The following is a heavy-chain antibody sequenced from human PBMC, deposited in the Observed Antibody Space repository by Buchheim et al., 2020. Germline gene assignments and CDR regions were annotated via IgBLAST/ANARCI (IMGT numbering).Heavy chain of an antibody. D-gene: IGHD3-3*01. V-gene: IGHV3-33*01. Sequence: QVQLVESGGGVVQPGRSLRLSCAASGFTFSSHAMHWVRQAPGKGLEWVAMIWYDGSNKYHADSVKGRFTISRDNAKNSLYLQMNSLRAEDTAVYYCARDLEDDLAFDSWGQGTL. J-gene: IGHJ4*02. CDR3: ARDLEDDLAFDS. CDR1: GFTFSSHA. CDR2: IWYDGSNK.